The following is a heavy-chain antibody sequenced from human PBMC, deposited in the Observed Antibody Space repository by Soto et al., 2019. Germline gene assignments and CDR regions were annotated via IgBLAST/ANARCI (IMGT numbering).Heavy chain of an antibody. J-gene: IGHJ6*02. CDR2: ISGSGGST. D-gene: IGHD3-3*01. CDR1: GFTFSSYA. Sequence: GGSLRLSCAASGFTFSSYAMSWVRQAPGKGLEWVSAISGSGGSTYYADSVKGRFTISRDNSKNTLYLQMNSLRAEDSAVYYCAREPVNDFWSGYYWNYYYYRMDVWGQGTTVTVSS. V-gene: IGHV3-23*01. CDR3: AREPVNDFWSGYYWNYYYYRMDV.